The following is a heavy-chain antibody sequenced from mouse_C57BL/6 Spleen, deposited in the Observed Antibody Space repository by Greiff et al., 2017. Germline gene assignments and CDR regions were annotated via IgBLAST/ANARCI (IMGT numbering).Heavy chain of an antibody. CDR2: IDPSDSYT. CDR1: GYTFTSYW. CDR3: ARSSPLDYFDY. D-gene: IGHD4-1*01. V-gene: IGHV1-59*01. Sequence: VKLQQPGAELVRPGTSVKLSCKASGYTFTSYWMHWVKQRPGQGLEWIGVIDPSDSYTNYNQKFKGKATLTVDTSSSTAYMQLSSLTSEDSAVYYCARSSPLDYFDYWGQGTSLTVSS. J-gene: IGHJ2*02.